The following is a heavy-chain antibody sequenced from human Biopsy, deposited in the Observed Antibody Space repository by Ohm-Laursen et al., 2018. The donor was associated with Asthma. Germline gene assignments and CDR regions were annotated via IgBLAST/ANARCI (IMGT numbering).Heavy chain of an antibody. CDR3: ARARSGNYFDY. Sequence: SLRLSCAASGFTFSDYYMSWIRQAPGKGLEWISNINGKSNSIEYADSVKGRFSISRDNAKNSLYLQMNSLRAGDTAVYYCARARSGNYFDYWGQGTLVTVSS. CDR2: INGKSNSI. V-gene: IGHV3-11*01. J-gene: IGHJ4*02. CDR1: GFTFSDYY. D-gene: IGHD5-12*01.